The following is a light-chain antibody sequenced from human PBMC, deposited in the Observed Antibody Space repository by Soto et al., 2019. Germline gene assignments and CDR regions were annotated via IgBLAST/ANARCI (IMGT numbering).Light chain of an antibody. CDR2: EVS. J-gene: IGLJ1*01. V-gene: IGLV2-14*01. Sequence: QSALTQPASVSGFPGQSITISCTGTNSDVGGYNYVSWYQQHPGKAPELMIYEVSHRPSGVSNRFSGSKSDNTASLTISGLQAEDEADYYCSSYTSISTLYVFGTGTKVTVL. CDR1: NSDVGGYNY. CDR3: SSYTSISTLYV.